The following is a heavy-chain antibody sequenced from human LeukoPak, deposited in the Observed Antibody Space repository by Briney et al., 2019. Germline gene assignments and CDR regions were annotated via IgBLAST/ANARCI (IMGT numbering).Heavy chain of an antibody. Sequence: ASVKVSCKASGYTFTDYFIHWVRQAPGQGLEWMGWINPKSGDTKYRQKFQGRVTVTRGTSTTTAYMELSRLTSDDTAIYYCARVVYDSSGYYLGYRGQGTLVTVSS. J-gene: IGHJ4*02. CDR1: GYTFTDYF. V-gene: IGHV1-2*02. D-gene: IGHD3-22*01. CDR3: ARVVYDSSGYYLGY. CDR2: INPKSGDT.